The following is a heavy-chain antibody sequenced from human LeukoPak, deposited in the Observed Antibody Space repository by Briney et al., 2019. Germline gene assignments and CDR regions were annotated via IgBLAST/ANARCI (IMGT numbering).Heavy chain of an antibody. CDR3: AKLEGAAAGPDYFDY. D-gene: IGHD6-13*01. Sequence: GGSLRLSRAASGFTFSSYAMSWVRQAPGKGLEWVSAISGSGGSTYYADSVKGRFTISRDNSKNTLYLQMNSLRAEDTAVYYCAKLEGAAAGPDYFDYWGQGTLVTVSS. J-gene: IGHJ4*02. CDR1: GFTFSSYA. V-gene: IGHV3-23*01. CDR2: ISGSGGST.